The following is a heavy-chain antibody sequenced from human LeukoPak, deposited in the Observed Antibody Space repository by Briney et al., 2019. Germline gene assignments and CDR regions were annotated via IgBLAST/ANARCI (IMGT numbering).Heavy chain of an antibody. Sequence: GASVKVSCKASGYTFTVYYMHWVRRAPGQGLEGWGDNNPNRGGTNYAQKFQGRVTMTRDTSISTAYMELSTLRSDATAVSYCARGPSRYSSSRYYYSYSMAVWGKGTTVTI. CDR1: GYTFTVYY. CDR3: ARGPSRYSSSRYYYSYSMAV. CDR2: NNPNRGGT. J-gene: IGHJ6*03. D-gene: IGHD6-13*01. V-gene: IGHV1-2*02.